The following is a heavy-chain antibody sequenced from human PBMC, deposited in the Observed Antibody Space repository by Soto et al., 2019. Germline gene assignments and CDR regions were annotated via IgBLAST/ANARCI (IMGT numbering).Heavy chain of an antibody. CDR3: ARGFGLAAQGFDV. V-gene: IGHV4-59*11. J-gene: IGHJ6*02. D-gene: IGHD3-3*01. CDR2: MYYSGNI. Sequence: QVQLQESGPGLVKPSETLSLTCAVSGGSINGHYWSWLRQPPGEGLEWIGYMYYSGNINYNPSRKSRVTMSLDTSKNQVSLELTSLAAADTAVYYCARGFGLAAQGFDVWGQGTTVTVSS. CDR1: GGSINGHY.